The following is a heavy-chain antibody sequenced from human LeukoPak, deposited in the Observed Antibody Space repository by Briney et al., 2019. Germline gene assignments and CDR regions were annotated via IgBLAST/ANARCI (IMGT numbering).Heavy chain of an antibody. CDR1: GGSISSGGYY. J-gene: IGHJ4*02. V-gene: IGHV4-31*03. CDR3: ARLRRFGKRRTQYYFDY. Sequence: SQTLSLTCTVSGGSISSGGYYWSWIRQHPGKGLEWIGYIYYSGSTYYNPSLKSRVTISVDTSKNQFSLKLSSVTAADTAVYYCARLRRFGKRRTQYYFDYWGQGTLVTVSS. D-gene: IGHD3-10*01. CDR2: IYYSGST.